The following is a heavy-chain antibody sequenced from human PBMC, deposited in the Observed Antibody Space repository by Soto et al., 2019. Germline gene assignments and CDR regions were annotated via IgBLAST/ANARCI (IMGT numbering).Heavy chain of an antibody. V-gene: IGHV3-48*01. J-gene: IGHJ5*02. CDR3: ARGESLNRFDP. CDR2: LSSSTSTI. Sequence: EVQLVESGGGLVQPGGSLRLSCAASGFTFSSYSMNWVRQAPGKGLEWVSFLSSSTSTIYYADSVKGRFTISIDNAKNSRYLQMNSLRPKDTAVYYCARGESLNRFDPWGTGTLVTVSS. D-gene: IGHD3-10*01. CDR1: GFTFSSYS.